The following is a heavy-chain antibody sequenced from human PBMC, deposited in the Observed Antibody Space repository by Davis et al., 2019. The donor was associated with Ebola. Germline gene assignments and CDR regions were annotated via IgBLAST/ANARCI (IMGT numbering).Heavy chain of an antibody. J-gene: IGHJ4*02. CDR2: IYYTGTT. V-gene: IGHV4-59*08. CDR3: ARPVGVYYHYFDY. D-gene: IGHD1-26*01. Sequence: SETLSLTCTVSGVSISDHYWSWVRQSPGKGLEWIGYIYYTGTTKYNPSLKSRVTTSVDTSKNQFSLKLSSATAADTAVYYCARPVGVYYHYFDYWGQGTLVTVSS. CDR1: GVSISDHY.